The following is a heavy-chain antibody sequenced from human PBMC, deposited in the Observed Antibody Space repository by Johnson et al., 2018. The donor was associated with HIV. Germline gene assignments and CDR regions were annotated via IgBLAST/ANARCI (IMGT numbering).Heavy chain of an antibody. CDR1: GFTFSSYG. V-gene: IGHV3-30*18. J-gene: IGHJ3*02. Sequence: QVQLVESGGGVVQPGRSLRLSCAASGFTFSSYGMHWVRQAPGKGLEWVAVISYDGSNKYYADSVKGRFTISRDNSKNTLYLQMNSLRAEDTAVYYCAKQYGSGLTGAFDIWGQGTMVTVSS. D-gene: IGHD3-10*01. CDR2: ISYDGSNK. CDR3: AKQYGSGLTGAFDI.